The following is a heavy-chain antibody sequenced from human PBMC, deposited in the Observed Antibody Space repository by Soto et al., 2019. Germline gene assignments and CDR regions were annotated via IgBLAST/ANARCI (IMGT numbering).Heavy chain of an antibody. CDR2: TNPARGGT. D-gene: IGHD2-15*01. J-gene: IGHJ4*02. Sequence: GSVKLCSTAFGYSFNGYYMDLVRQAPGQGLEWIAWTNPARGGTNDAQKFQGRVTMTRYTSISTAYMELSRLRSDDTAVYYCARSIRSIVVVVAATPKLGMVPKIYFDYWGQGTMVTVSA. V-gene: IGHV1-2*02. CDR3: ARSIRSIVVVVAATPKLGMVPKIYFDY. CDR1: GYSFNGYY.